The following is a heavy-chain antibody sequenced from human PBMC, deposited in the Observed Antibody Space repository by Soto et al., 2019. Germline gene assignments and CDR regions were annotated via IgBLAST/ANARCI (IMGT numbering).Heavy chain of an antibody. CDR1: GFTFSSYA. Sequence: GGSLRLSCAASGFTFSSYAMSWVRQAPGKGLKWVLAINNNGGTTYYADSVKGRFTISRDNSKNTLYLQMNSLRAEDTAVYYCAKFSYDSSGYLFDYWGQGTLVTVSS. V-gene: IGHV3-23*01. J-gene: IGHJ4*02. CDR2: INNNGGTT. CDR3: AKFSYDSSGYLFDY. D-gene: IGHD3-22*01.